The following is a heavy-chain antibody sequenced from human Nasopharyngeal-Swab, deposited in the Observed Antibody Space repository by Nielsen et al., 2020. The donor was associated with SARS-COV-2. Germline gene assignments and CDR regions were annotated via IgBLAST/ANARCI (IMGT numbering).Heavy chain of an antibody. D-gene: IGHD4-23*01. J-gene: IGHJ6*02. V-gene: IGHV1-24*01. CDR2: FDPEDGET. CDR3: AIADYGGNWILGGMDV. Sequence: WVRKAHGQGLEWMGGFDPEDGETIYTQKFQGRVTMTEDTSTDTAYMELSSLRSEDTAVYYCAIADYGGNWILGGMDVWGQGTTVTVSS.